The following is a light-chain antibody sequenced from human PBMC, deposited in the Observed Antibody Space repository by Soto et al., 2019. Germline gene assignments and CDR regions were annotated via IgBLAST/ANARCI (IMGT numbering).Light chain of an antibody. CDR3: QQYNTWPYT. J-gene: IGKJ3*01. Sequence: MVMTQSPATLSVSPGERATLSCRASQSVSTKLAWYQQKPGQAPRLLIYGASTRATGIPARFSGSGSGTDVPLTISSLQSEYFAVYYCQQYNTWPYTFGPGTRVDIK. V-gene: IGKV3D-15*01. CDR2: GAS. CDR1: QSVSTK.